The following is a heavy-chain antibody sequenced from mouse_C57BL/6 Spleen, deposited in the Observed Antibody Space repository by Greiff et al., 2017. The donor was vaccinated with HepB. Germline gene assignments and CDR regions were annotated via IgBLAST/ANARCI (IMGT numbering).Heavy chain of an antibody. J-gene: IGHJ4*01. CDR1: GYAFSSSW. Sequence: VQLQQSGPELVKPGASVKISCKASGYAFSSSWMNWVKQRPGKGLEWIGRIYPGDGDTNYNGKFKGKATLTADKSSSTAYMQLSSLTSEDSAVYFGARSHYYGPYAMDYWGQGTSVTISS. CDR3: ARSHYYGPYAMDY. CDR2: IYPGDGDT. V-gene: IGHV1-82*01. D-gene: IGHD1-1*01.